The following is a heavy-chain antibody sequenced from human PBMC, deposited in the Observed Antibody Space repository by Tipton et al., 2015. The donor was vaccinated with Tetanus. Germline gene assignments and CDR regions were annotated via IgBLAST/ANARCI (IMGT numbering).Heavy chain of an antibody. CDR2: TSQSGGTT. V-gene: IGHV3-23*01. CDR3: AKKTRNYYSGMDV. J-gene: IGHJ6*02. Sequence: EASGFTFSSYAMSWVRQAPGKGLEWVSVTSQSGGTTYYADSVKGRFTISRDNSKKMLYLQMNSLRADDTAVYYCAKKTRNYYSGMDVWGQGTTVTVSS. CDR1: GFTFSSYA.